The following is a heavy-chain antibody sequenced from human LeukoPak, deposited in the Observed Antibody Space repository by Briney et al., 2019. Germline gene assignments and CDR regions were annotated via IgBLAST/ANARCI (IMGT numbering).Heavy chain of an antibody. CDR1: GFTFEDYG. D-gene: IGHD1-26*01. CDR2: LKGNGGGR. Sequence: GSLRLSCAVSGFTFEDYGMNWLRQVPGKGPEWVCGLKGNGGGRRYADSVKGRFSISRDNARNSLYLQMDSLTVDDTAFYYCARDAVPSGRSWFDPWGQGTLVTVSS. V-gene: IGHV3-20*04. CDR3: ARDAVPSGRSWFDP. J-gene: IGHJ5*02.